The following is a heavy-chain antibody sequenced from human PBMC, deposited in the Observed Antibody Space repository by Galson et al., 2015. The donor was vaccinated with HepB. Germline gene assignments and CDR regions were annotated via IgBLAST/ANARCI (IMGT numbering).Heavy chain of an antibody. V-gene: IGHV1-3*01. CDR1: GYTFTSYA. Sequence: SVKVSCKASGYTFTSYAMHWVRQAPGQRLEWMGWINADNGNTKYPQKFQGRVTITRDTSSSTASMELSSLRSEDTAVYYCASTTLYCSSTSCCDAFEIWGQGTMVTVSS. D-gene: IGHD2-2*01. CDR2: INADNGNT. J-gene: IGHJ3*02. CDR3: ASTTLYCSSTSCCDAFEI.